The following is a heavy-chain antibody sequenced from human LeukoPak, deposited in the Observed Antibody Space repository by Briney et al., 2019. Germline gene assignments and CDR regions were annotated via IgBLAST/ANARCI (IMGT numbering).Heavy chain of an antibody. V-gene: IGHV1-69*05. Sequence: GASVKVSCKASGGTFSSYAISWVRQAPGQGLEWMGGIIPIFGTANYAQKFQGRVTITRDTSASTAYMELSSLRSEDMAVYYCARAYQSHYYYYMDVWGKGTTVTVSS. CDR2: IIPIFGTA. CDR1: GGTFSSYA. CDR3: ARAYQSHYYYYMDV. J-gene: IGHJ6*03.